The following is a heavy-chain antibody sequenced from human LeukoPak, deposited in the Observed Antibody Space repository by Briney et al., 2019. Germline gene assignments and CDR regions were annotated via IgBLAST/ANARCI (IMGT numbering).Heavy chain of an antibody. D-gene: IGHD2-15*01. CDR2: ISGSGGST. CDR1: GFTFSSYA. J-gene: IGHJ5*02. Sequence: GGSLRLSCAASGFTFSSYAMSWLRQAPGKGLEWVSAISGSGGSTYYADSVKGRFTISRDNSKNTLYLQMNSLRAEDTAVYYCAKGPVVVVAAPYWFDPWGQGTLVTVSS. CDR3: AKGPVVVVAAPYWFDP. V-gene: IGHV3-23*01.